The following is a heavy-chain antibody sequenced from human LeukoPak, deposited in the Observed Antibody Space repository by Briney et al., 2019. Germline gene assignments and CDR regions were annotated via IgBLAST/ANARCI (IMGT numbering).Heavy chain of an antibody. D-gene: IGHD3-10*01. CDR2: INHSGST. CDR1: GGSFSGYY. Sequence: SETLSLTCAVYGGSFSGYYWSWIRQPPGKGLEWIGEINHSGSTNYNPSLKSRVTISVDTSKNQFSLKLSSVTAADTAVYYCARGPINYYLSWFDPWGQGTLVTVSS. J-gene: IGHJ5*02. CDR3: ARGPINYYLSWFDP. V-gene: IGHV4-34*01.